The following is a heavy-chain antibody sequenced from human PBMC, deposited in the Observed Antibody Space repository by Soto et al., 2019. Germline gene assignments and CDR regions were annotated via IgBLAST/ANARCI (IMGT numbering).Heavy chain of an antibody. V-gene: IGHV3-30*18. Sequence: GGSLRLSCAASGFTFSSYGMHWVRQAPGKGLEWVAVISYDGRNKYYADAVKGRFTISRDNSKNTLYLQTNSLRAEDTAVYYCAKDRGALRWSEEHYYFDYWGQGTLVTVSS. CDR1: GFTFSSYG. J-gene: IGHJ4*02. CDR3: AKDRGALRWSEEHYYFDY. CDR2: ISYDGRNK. D-gene: IGHD4-17*01.